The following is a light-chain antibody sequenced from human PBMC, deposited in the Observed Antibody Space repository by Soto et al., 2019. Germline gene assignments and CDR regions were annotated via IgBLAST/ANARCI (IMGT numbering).Light chain of an antibody. J-gene: IGKJ2*01. CDR1: QGISNY. CDR2: TAS. Sequence: DIQVTQSPSFLSASVGDRVTITCRASQGISNYLAWYQQKPGRVPKLLIYTASTLHSGVPSRFSGSGSGTEFTLTISSLQPEDFATYYCQQFNNYPRTFGQGTKLEIK. CDR3: QQFNNYPRT. V-gene: IGKV1-9*01.